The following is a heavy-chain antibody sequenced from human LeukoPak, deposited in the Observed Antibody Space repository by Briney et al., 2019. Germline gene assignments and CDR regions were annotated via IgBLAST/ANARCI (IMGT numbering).Heavy chain of an antibody. V-gene: IGHV3-30*02. CDR3: AKDRAHYYDSSGSFFNWFDP. Sequence: VQPGGSLRLSCAASGFTFSSYGMHWVRQAPGKGLEWVAFIRYDGSNKYYADSVKGRFTISRDNSKNTLYLQMNSLRAEDTAVYYCAKDRAHYYDSSGSFFNWFDPWGQGTLVTVSS. CDR1: GFTFSSYG. CDR2: IRYDGSNK. D-gene: IGHD3-22*01. J-gene: IGHJ5*02.